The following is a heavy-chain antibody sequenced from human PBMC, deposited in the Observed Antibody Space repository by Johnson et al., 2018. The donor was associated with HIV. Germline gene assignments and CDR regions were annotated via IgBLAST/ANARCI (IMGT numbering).Heavy chain of an antibody. CDR1: GFPFSSFA. CDR3: ARGGLGYQNIHDAFDI. D-gene: IGHD2-2*01. Sequence: VQLVESGGGLVQPGGSLRLSCAASGFPFSSFAISWVRQAPGKGLEWVSAISGSGGGTYYADSVKGRFTISRENAKNSLYLQMNSLRAEDTALYYCARGGLGYQNIHDAFDIWGQGTMVTVSS. CDR2: ISGSGGGT. V-gene: IGHV3-23*04. J-gene: IGHJ3*02.